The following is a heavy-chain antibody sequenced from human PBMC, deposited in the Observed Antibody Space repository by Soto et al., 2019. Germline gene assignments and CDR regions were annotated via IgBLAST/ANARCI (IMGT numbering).Heavy chain of an antibody. CDR3: AAGRVAENYYGMDV. CDR2: IVVGSGNT. J-gene: IGHJ6*02. Sequence: QMQLVQSGPEVKKPGTSVKVSCKASGFTFTSSAVQWVRQARGQRLEWIGWIVVGSGNTNYAQKFQERVTITRDMXXSTAYMELSSLRSEDTAVYYCAAGRVAENYYGMDVWGQGTTVTVSS. V-gene: IGHV1-58*01. D-gene: IGHD2-15*01. CDR1: GFTFTSSA.